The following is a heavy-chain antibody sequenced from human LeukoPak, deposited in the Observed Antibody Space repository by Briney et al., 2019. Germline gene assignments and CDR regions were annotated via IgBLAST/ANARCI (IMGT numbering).Heavy chain of an antibody. D-gene: IGHD4-17*01. V-gene: IGHV3-15*01. CDR1: GFTFSNAW. CDR3: TKFDYAAFEY. J-gene: IGHJ4*02. Sequence: GGSLRLSCVASGFTFSNAWMSWVRQAPGKGLEWVGRIKSKPNGGTTDYAAPVKGRFTILRDDSKNTLYLQMNSLKTEDTAVYYCTKFDYAAFEYWGQGTLVTVSS. CDR2: IKSKPNGGTT.